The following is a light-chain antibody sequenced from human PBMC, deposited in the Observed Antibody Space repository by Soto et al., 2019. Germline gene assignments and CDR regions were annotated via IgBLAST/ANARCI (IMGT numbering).Light chain of an antibody. Sequence: EIVLTQSPATLSLSPGERATLSCRASQSISSHLAWYQQKPGQTPRLLMYDASNRATAVPARFSGSGSGTDFTLTISSQEPEDLAVYYCQQRSTWPLTFGGGTKVEIK. V-gene: IGKV3-11*01. CDR1: QSISSH. J-gene: IGKJ4*01. CDR2: DAS. CDR3: QQRSTWPLT.